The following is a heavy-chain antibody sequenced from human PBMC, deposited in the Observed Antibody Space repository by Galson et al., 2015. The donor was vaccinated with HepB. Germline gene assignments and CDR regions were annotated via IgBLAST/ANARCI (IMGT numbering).Heavy chain of an antibody. CDR2: ITGSSNTI. D-gene: IGHD4-17*01. CDR3: ARLGGVDYGDYYLDY. J-gene: IGHJ4*02. V-gene: IGHV3-48*02. CDR1: GFTFSTNI. Sequence: SLRLSGAASGFTFSTNIMNGARQAPGKGLEWVSYITGSSNTIFYADSVKGGFTISRDNAKNYLYLQMNSLRDEDTAVYYCARLGGVDYGDYYLDYWGQGTLVSVSS.